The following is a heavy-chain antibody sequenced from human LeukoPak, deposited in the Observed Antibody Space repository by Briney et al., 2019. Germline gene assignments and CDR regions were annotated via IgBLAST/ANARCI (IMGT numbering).Heavy chain of an antibody. J-gene: IGHJ5*02. Sequence: PSETLSLTCTVSGGSISSGGYYWSWIRQHPGKGLEWIGKIYYSGSTYYNPSLRSRVTISVDTSKNQFSLKLSSVTAADTAVYYCARAGSVVPAANWFDPWGQGTLVTVSS. D-gene: IGHD2-2*01. CDR3: ARAGSVVPAANWFDP. CDR1: GGSISSGGYY. V-gene: IGHV4-31*03. CDR2: IYYSGST.